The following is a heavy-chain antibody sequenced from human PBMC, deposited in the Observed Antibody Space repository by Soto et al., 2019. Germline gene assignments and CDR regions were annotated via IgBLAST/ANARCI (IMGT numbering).Heavy chain of an antibody. CDR1: GYTLTELS. CDR3: ATVTYCSSCLFCFDY. CDR2: FDPEDGET. J-gene: IGHJ4*02. D-gene: IGHD6-6*01. V-gene: IGHV1-24*01. Sequence: ASVKVSCKVSGYTLTELSMHWVRQAPGKGLEWMGGFDPEDGETIYAQKFQGRVTMTEDTSTDTAYMELSSLRSEDTAVYYCATVTYCSSCLFCFDYWGQGTLVTVSS.